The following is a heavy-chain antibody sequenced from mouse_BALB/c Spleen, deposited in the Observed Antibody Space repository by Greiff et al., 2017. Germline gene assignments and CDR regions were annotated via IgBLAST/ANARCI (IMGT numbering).Heavy chain of an antibody. D-gene: IGHD2-3*01. CDR3: AREIDGPWYFDV. CDR2: ISYDGSN. V-gene: IGHV3-6*02. CDR1: GYSITSCYY. Sequence: ESGPGLVKPSQSLSLTCSVTGYSITSCYYWNWMRQSPGNKLEWMGYISYDGSNNYNPSLKNRISITRDTSKNQFFLKLNSVTTEDTATYYCAREIDGPWYFDVWGAGTTVTVSS. J-gene: IGHJ1*01.